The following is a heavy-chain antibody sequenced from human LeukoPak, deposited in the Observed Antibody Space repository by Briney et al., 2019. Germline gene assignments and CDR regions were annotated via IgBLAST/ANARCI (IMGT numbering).Heavy chain of an antibody. J-gene: IGHJ4*02. Sequence: SETLSLTCTVSGASISSYHWSWIRQPAGKGLEWIGRVHTSGTTNYNPSLKSRVTMSVDTSKNQLSLMLTSVTAADTAVYYCARDGLYSYGYSYFDYWGQGTLVTVSS. V-gene: IGHV4-4*07. CDR2: VHTSGTT. CDR1: GASISSYH. D-gene: IGHD5-18*01. CDR3: ARDGLYSYGYSYFDY.